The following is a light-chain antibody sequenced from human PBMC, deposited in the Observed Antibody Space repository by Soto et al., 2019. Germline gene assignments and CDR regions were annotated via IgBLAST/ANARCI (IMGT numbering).Light chain of an antibody. CDR1: QSVSSY. CDR2: DAS. V-gene: IGKV3-20*01. J-gene: IGKJ3*01. CDR3: QQYGCSLFT. Sequence: ELVLKQSPGTLSLSPGARATLSCRASQSVSSYLAWYQQKPGQAPSLLLYDASNRATGIPARFSGIGYGTAGTITLSRLEPEDGKVYDGQQYGCSLFTFGPGTKVDIK.